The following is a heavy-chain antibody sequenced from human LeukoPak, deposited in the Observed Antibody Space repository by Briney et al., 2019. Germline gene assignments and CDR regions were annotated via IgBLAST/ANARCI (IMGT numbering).Heavy chain of an antibody. CDR3: ARYSYGYSFDY. CDR1: GGSFSGYY. Sequence: PSETLSLTCAVYGGSFSGYYWSWIRQPPGKGLEWIGSIYYSGSTYYNPSLKSRVTISVDTSKNQFSLKLSSVTAADTAVYYCARYSYGYSFDYWGQGTLVTVSS. V-gene: IGHV4-34*01. J-gene: IGHJ4*02. D-gene: IGHD5-18*01. CDR2: IYYSGST.